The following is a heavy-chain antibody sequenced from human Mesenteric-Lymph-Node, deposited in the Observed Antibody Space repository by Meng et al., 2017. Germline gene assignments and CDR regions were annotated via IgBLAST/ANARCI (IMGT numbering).Heavy chain of an antibody. CDR2: ISGDGSGT. V-gene: IGHV3-74*01. CDR1: GFTFSDYW. Sequence: GESLKISCAASGFTFSDYWMHWVRQAPGKGLVWVSRISGDGSGTNYADSVKGRFTISRDNAKNTLYLQMNSLTAEDTAVYYCASLTYYYGSGRPDYWGQGTLVTVSS. J-gene: IGHJ4*02. D-gene: IGHD3-10*01. CDR3: ASLTYYYGSGRPDY.